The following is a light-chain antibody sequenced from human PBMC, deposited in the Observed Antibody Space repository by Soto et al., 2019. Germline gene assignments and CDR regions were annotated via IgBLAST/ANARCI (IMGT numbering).Light chain of an antibody. Sequence: QSALAQPASVSGSPRQSITISCTGTSGFVGSFSLVSWYPQHLGKGPKAMIPEGHTRPSGVPDRFSGSTSVNSASLTISGLQADDEADYYCCLYIGATTYVFGTGTKVTVL. CDR2: EGH. CDR1: SGFVGSFSL. V-gene: IGLV2-23*01. CDR3: CLYIGATTYV. J-gene: IGLJ1*01.